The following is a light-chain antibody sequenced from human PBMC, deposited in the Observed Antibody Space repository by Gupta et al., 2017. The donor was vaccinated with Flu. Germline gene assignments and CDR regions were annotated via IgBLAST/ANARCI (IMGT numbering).Light chain of an antibody. CDR3: QVWDISGDHVV. Sequence: SYVLTQPPSPSVAPGQTASITCGGDDSAYKSVHWYHQRPGQAPVLVVSDDSDRPSGIPERFSGSNSGNTATLTISRVEAGDEADYYCQVWDISGDHVVFGGGTKLTVL. J-gene: IGLJ3*02. V-gene: IGLV3-21*02. CDR1: DSAYKS. CDR2: DDS.